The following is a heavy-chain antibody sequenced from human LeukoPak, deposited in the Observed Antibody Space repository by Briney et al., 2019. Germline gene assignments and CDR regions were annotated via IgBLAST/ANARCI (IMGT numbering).Heavy chain of an antibody. Sequence: GGSLRLSCAASGFTFDDYAMHWVRQAPGKGLEWVSGISWSSGSIGYADSVKGRFTISRDNAKNSLYLQMNSLRAEDTALYYCAKDIGVAVAGVFLDYWGQGTLVTVSS. CDR1: GFTFDDYA. V-gene: IGHV3-9*01. D-gene: IGHD6-19*01. J-gene: IGHJ4*02. CDR3: AKDIGVAVAGVFLDY. CDR2: ISWSSGSI.